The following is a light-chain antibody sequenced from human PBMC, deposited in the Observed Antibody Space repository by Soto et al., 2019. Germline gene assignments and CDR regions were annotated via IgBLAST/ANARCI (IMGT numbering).Light chain of an antibody. CDR3: QQYNNWPRT. CDR1: QSISSN. J-gene: IGKJ1*01. CDR2: GAS. Sequence: MTQSPSTLSVSPGERATLSCRASQSISSNLAWYQQKPGQAPRLLIYGASTRATGIPARFSGSGSGTEFTLTISSLQSEDFAVYYCQQYNNWPRTFRQGTKVDIK. V-gene: IGKV3-15*01.